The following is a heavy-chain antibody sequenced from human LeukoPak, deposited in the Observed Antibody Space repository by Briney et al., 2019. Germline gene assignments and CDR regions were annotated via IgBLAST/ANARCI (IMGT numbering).Heavy chain of an antibody. CDR1: GFSFTNYW. CDR3: VRGSLRLPRSTPDY. V-gene: IGHV3-74*03. D-gene: IGHD2-21*02. CDR2: ISSDGSVT. J-gene: IGHJ4*02. Sequence: GGSLRLSCAVSGFSFTNYWMHWVRQDPGKGLVWVSYISSDGSVTKYADSVKGRFTISRDNAVNTLYLQMNSLRVEDTAVYYCVRGSLRLPRSTPDYWGQGTLVTVSS.